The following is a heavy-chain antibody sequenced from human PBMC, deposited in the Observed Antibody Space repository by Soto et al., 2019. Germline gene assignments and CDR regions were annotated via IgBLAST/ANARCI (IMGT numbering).Heavy chain of an antibody. CDR1: GYSFTSYW. V-gene: IGHV5-10-1*01. CDR2: IDPSDSYT. Sequence: GESLKISCKGSGYSFTSYWISWVRQMPGKGLEWMGRIDPSDSYTNYSPSFQGHVTISADKSISTAYLQWSSLKASDTAMYYCARLDIVLVPAAIRASGYYYYGMDVWGPGTTVTVSS. CDR3: ARLDIVLVPAAIRASGYYYYGMDV. J-gene: IGHJ6*02. D-gene: IGHD2-2*02.